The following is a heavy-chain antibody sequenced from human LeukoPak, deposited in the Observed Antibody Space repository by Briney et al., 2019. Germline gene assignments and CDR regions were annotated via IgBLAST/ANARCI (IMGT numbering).Heavy chain of an antibody. Sequence: GGSLRLSCAASGFTFSSYSMNWVRQAPGKGLEWVSSIGPTGTDRYYADSVRGQFTISRDNAKNSMYLQMDSLRDEGTAVYYCATETIGRHYDYWGQGTLLTVSS. D-gene: IGHD1-14*01. V-gene: IGHV3-21*01. CDR1: GFTFSSYS. CDR2: IGPTGTDR. CDR3: ATETIGRHYDY. J-gene: IGHJ4*02.